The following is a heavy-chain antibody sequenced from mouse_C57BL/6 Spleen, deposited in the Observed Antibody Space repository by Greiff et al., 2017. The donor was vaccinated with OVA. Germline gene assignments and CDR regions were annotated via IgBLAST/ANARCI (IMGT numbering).Heavy chain of an antibody. J-gene: IGHJ3*01. CDR1: GYTFTDYE. V-gene: IGHV1-15*01. Sequence: VQLQQSGAELVRPGASVTLSCKASGYTFTDYEMHWVKQTPVHGLEWIGAIDPENGGTAYNQKFKGKAILTADKSSSTAYMELRSLTSEDSAVYYCTREPSYGNAYWGQGTLVTVSA. CDR2: IDPENGGT. D-gene: IGHD1-1*01. CDR3: TREPSYGNAY.